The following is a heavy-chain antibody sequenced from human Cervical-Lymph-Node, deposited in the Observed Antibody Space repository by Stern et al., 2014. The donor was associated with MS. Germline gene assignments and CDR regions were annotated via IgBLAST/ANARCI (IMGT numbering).Heavy chain of an antibody. CDR3: AKEVGGWYYFDY. V-gene: IGHV3-9*01. J-gene: IGHJ4*02. D-gene: IGHD6-19*01. Sequence: EVQLLESGGGLVQPGGSLRLSCAASGFTFDDYAMHWVRQAPGKGLEWVSGISWNSGSIGYADSVKGRFTISRDNAKNSLYLQMNSLRAEDTALYYCAKEVGGWYYFDYWGQGTLVTVSS. CDR1: GFTFDDYA. CDR2: ISWNSGSI.